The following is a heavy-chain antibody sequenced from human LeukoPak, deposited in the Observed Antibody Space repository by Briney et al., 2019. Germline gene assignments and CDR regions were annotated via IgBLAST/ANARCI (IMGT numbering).Heavy chain of an antibody. CDR1: GGSVSSGSYY. J-gene: IGHJ4*02. CDR3: ASFKATIFDY. V-gene: IGHV4-61*01. CDR2: VSDSGTT. Sequence: SETLSLTCTVSGGSVSSGSYYWSWIRQPPGKGLEWIGFVSDSGTTYYNPSLQSRVIISLDTSENQLSLRLSSVTAADTAMYYCASFKATIFDYWGQGTLLTVSS. D-gene: IGHD5-24*01.